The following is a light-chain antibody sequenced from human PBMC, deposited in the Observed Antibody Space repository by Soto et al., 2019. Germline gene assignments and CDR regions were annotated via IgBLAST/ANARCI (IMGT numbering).Light chain of an antibody. J-gene: IGLJ1*01. CDR1: SSDIGHYDY. CDR2: HDT. Sequence: QSVLTQPASVSGSPGQSITISCTGTSSDIGHYDYVSWYQQHPGKAPKLMIYHDTYRPSGVSNRYSGSKSGNSASLTISGLQADDDADYYCCSLTTSHTYVFGSGTKLTVL. V-gene: IGLV2-14*03. CDR3: CSLTTSHTYV.